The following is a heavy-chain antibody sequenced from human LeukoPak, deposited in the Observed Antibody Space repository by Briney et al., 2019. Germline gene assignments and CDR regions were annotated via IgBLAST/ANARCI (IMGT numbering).Heavy chain of an antibody. J-gene: IGHJ6*02. Sequence: ASVKVSCKASGGTFSSYAISWVRQAPGQGLEWMGWISAYNGNTNYAQKLQGRVTMTTDTSTSTAYMELRSLRSDDTAVYYCARGLRSSSGKGMDVWGQGTTVTVSS. CDR3: ARGLRSSSGKGMDV. D-gene: IGHD6-13*01. V-gene: IGHV1-18*01. CDR1: GGTFSSYA. CDR2: ISAYNGNT.